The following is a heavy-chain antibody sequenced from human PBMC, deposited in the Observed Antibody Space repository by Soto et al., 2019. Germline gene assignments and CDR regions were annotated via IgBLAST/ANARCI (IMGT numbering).Heavy chain of an antibody. J-gene: IGHJ5*02. V-gene: IGHV4-61*01. D-gene: IGHD2-2*01. CDR1: GGSISSSSYY. CDR3: ASGYCSSTSCYEGWFDP. CDR2: IYYSGST. Sequence: SETLSLTCTVSGGSISSSSYYWSWIRQPPGKGLEWIGYIYYSGSTNYNPSLKSRVTISVDTSKNQFSLKLSSVTAADTAVYYCASGYCSSTSCYEGWFDPWGQGTLVTVSS.